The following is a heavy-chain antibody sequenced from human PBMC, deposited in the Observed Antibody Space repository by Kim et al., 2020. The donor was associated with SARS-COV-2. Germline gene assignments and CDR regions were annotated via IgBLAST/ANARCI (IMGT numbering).Heavy chain of an antibody. Sequence: SVKVSCKASGGTFSSYAISWVRQAPGQGLEWMGGIIPIFGTANYAQKFQGIVTITADESTSTAYMELSSLRSEDTAVYYCASLHTLQLIKEYFYYGMDVWGQGTTVTVSS. CDR1: GGTFSSYA. CDR3: ASLHTLQLIKEYFYYGMDV. V-gene: IGHV1-69*13. J-gene: IGHJ6*02. D-gene: IGHD5-18*01. CDR2: IIPIFGTA.